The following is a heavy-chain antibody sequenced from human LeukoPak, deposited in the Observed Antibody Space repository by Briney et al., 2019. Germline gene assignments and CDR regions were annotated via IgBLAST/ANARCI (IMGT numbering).Heavy chain of an antibody. CDR3: ARDYLSSGWFVASYDY. CDR2: ISRDGSDK. D-gene: IGHD6-19*01. J-gene: IGHJ4*02. CDR1: GFTFSSYW. V-gene: IGHV3-30*03. Sequence: GGSLRLSRAASGFTFSSYWMHWVRQAPGEGLVWVAVISRDGSDKYYGESAKGRFNISRDNSKNTVYLEISSLRVEDTAVYYCARDYLSSGWFVASYDYWGRGTLVTVSS.